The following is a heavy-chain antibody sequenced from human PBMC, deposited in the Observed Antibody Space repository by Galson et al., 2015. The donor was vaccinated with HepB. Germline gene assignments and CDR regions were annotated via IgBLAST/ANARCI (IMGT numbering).Heavy chain of an antibody. CDR3: ARERGKTYYYDSSGYYPDAFDI. D-gene: IGHD3-22*01. V-gene: IGHV1-18*01. Sequence: SVKVSCKASGYTFTSYGISWARQAPGQGLEWMGWISAYNGNTNYAQKLQGRVTITADESTSTAYMELSSLRSEDTAVYYCARERGKTYYYDSSGYYPDAFDIWGQGTMVTVSS. CDR1: GYTFTSYG. CDR2: ISAYNGNT. J-gene: IGHJ3*02.